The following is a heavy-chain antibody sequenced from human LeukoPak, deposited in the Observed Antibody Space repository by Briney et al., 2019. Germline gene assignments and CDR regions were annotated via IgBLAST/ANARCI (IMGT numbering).Heavy chain of an antibody. D-gene: IGHD6-13*01. Sequence: EASVKVSCKASGYTFTGYYMHWVRQAPGQGLEWMGWINPNSGGTNYAQKFQGRVTMTRDTPISTAYMELSRLRSDDTAVYYCARDGGSSSWYEGGYWGQGTLVTVSS. CDR2: INPNSGGT. V-gene: IGHV1-2*02. CDR1: GYTFTGYY. J-gene: IGHJ4*02. CDR3: ARDGGSSSWYEGGY.